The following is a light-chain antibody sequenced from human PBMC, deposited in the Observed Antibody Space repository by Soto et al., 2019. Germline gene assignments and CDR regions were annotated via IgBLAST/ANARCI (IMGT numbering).Light chain of an antibody. CDR2: DVS. V-gene: IGLV2-14*01. J-gene: IGLJ1*01. Sequence: QSALTQPASVSGSPGQSITISCTGSSNDVGGYNYVSWYEQHPGKAPKLMIYDVSDRPSGVSNRFSGSKSGNTASLTISRLQAEDEADYYCRSYASSSTRVFGTGTKLTVL. CDR1: SNDVGGYNY. CDR3: RSYASSSTRV.